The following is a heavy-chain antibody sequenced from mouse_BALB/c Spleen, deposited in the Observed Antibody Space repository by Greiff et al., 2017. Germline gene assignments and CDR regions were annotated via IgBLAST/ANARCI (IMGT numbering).Heavy chain of an antibody. CDR1: GFAFSSYD. D-gene: IGHD2-10*02. CDR2: ISSGGGST. CDR3: ARIEYGNYGY. V-gene: IGHV5-12-1*01. Sequence: DVKLVESGGGLVKPGGSLKLSCAASGFAFSSYDMSWVRQTPEKRLEWVAYISSGGGSTYYPDTVKGRFTISRDNAKNTLYLQMSSLKSEDTAMYYCARIEYGNYGYWGQGTLVTVSA. J-gene: IGHJ3*01.